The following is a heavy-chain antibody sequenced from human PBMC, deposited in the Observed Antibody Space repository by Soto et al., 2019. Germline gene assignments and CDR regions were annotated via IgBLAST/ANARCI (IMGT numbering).Heavy chain of an antibody. CDR3: AREMVYARHYYGMDV. J-gene: IGHJ6*02. Sequence: GASVKVSCKASGYTFTSYAMHWVRQAPGQRLEWMGWINAGNGNTKYSQKFQGRVTITRDTSASTAYMELSSLRSEDTAVYYCAREMVYARHYYGMDVWGQGTTVTVSS. CDR2: INAGNGNT. CDR1: GYTFTSYA. D-gene: IGHD2-8*01. V-gene: IGHV1-3*01.